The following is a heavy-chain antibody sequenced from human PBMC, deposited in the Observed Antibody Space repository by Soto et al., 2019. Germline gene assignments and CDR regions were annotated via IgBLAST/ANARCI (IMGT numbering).Heavy chain of an antibody. J-gene: IGHJ5*02. CDR3: AKGDNLGPKTGYAFDP. CDR2: TYFRSKWYN. Sequence: SQTLSLTCAISGDSASSNTASWNWIRQSPSRGLEWLGRTYFRSKWYNDYAVSVKSRIIINPDTSNNQFSLQLNSVTPEDTAVYFCAKGDNLGPKTGYAFDPWGQGIMVTVSS. CDR1: GDSASSNTAS. D-gene: IGHD5-12*01. V-gene: IGHV6-1*01.